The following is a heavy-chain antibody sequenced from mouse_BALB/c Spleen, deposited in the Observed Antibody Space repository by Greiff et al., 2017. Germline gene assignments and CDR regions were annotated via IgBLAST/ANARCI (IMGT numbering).Heavy chain of an antibody. CDR2: ISSGSSTI. CDR3: AREGDFNGYYAWFAY. V-gene: IGHV5-17*02. Sequence: EVQGVESGGGLVQPGGSRKLSCAASGFTFSSFGMHWVRQAPEKGLEWVAYISSGSSTIYYADTVKGRFTISRDNPKNTLFLQMTSLRSEDTAMYYCAREGDFNGYYAWFAYWGQGTLVTVSA. J-gene: IGHJ3*01. D-gene: IGHD2-3*01. CDR1: GFTFSSFG.